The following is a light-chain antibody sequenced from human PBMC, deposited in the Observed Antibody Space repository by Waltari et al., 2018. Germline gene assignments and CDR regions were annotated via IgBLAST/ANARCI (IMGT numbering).Light chain of an antibody. V-gene: IGLV2-14*02. CDR3: QSYDTSLSVV. CDR1: TSDVGNYDL. CDR2: EVI. Sequence: QSALTQPASVSGTPGQSVTIPCTGTTSDVGNYDLVAWYQQPPGNAPKPLICEVIKRPSGVASRFSGSKSGNTASLAITALQAEDEAEYYCQSYDTSLSVVFGGGTKLTVL. J-gene: IGLJ2*01.